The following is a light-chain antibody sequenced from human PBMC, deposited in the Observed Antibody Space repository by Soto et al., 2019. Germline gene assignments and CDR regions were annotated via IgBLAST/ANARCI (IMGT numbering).Light chain of an antibody. CDR3: QQYSNWPPLYT. CDR1: QSVSSY. J-gene: IGKJ2*01. V-gene: IGKV3-15*01. Sequence: EIAMTQSPATLSVSPGERATLSCRASQSVSSYLAWYQQKPGLPPRLLIYDASTRATGIPDRFSGSGSGTDFTLTISSLQSADFAVYYCQQYSNWPPLYTFGRGTKLEIK. CDR2: DAS.